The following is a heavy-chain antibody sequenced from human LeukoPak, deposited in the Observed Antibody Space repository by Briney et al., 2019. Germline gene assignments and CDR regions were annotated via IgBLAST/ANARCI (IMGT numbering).Heavy chain of an antibody. V-gene: IGHV1-18*01. D-gene: IGHD6-19*01. Sequence: SSVYPSCRASAYTFTTYTISGVRRGPGQVRECMGWISTYNGNTESAQKPQDTATMTTDTCTNTGYMELRSLRSDATAWYYCARADTNGWEIDYWGQGTLGTVSS. CDR2: ISTYNGNT. CDR3: ARADTNGWEIDY. CDR1: AYTFTTYT. J-gene: IGHJ4*02.